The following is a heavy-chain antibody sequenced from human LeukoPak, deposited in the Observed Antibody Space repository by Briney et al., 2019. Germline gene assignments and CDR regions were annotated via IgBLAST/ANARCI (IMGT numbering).Heavy chain of an antibody. CDR1: GFTSSSYG. J-gene: IGHJ5*02. CDR3: ARSKGIAAAISNWFDP. D-gene: IGHD6-13*01. CDR2: IWYDGSNK. Sequence: GRSLRLSCAASGFTSSSYGMHWVRQAPGKGLEWVAVIWYDGSNKYYADSVKGRFTISRDNSKNTLYLQMNSLRAEDTAVYYCARSKGIAAAISNWFDPWGQGTLVTVSS. V-gene: IGHV3-33*01.